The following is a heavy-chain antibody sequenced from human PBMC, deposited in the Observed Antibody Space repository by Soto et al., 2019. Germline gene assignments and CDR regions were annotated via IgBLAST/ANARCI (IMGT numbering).Heavy chain of an antibody. CDR1: GLTFGDYA. V-gene: IGHV3-9*01. D-gene: IGHD3-3*01. CDR3: VKDGLTSVFGLVHDGSDI. J-gene: IGHJ3*02. CDR2: ISWNSGNI. Sequence: EVRLVESGGGLVQPGRSLRLSCAASGLTFGDYAMHWVRQAPGKGPEWVSGISWNSGNIGYAEAVKGRFTISRDNAKNSLYLQMNSLSAEDTALYFCVKDGLTSVFGLVHDGSDIWGLGTMVTVSS.